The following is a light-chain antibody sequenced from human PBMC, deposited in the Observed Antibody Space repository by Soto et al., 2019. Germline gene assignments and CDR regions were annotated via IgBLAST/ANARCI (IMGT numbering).Light chain of an antibody. J-gene: IGKJ2*01. CDR2: GIF. CDR3: QHYDGSPRT. CDR1: QSVKNDY. V-gene: IGKV3-20*01. Sequence: ETVLTQFPATASLSPGERATLYCRNGQSVKNDYLAWYQQKPGQAPRLLVYGIFNRATGVPARFSGSGSGTDFTLTISGLEPEDSAVYYCQHYDGSPRTFGQGTKVDIK.